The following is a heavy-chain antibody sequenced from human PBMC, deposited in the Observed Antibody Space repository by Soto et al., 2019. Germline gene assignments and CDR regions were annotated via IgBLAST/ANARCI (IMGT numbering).Heavy chain of an antibody. D-gene: IGHD2-2*01. CDR3: ARDRCSSTSCTSSWFDP. CDR2: ISAYNGNT. CDR1: GYTFTSYG. J-gene: IGHJ5*02. Sequence: ASVKVSCKASGYTFTSYGISWVRQAPGQGLEWMGWISAYNGNTNYAQKLQGRVTMTTDTSTSTAYMELRSLRSDDTAVYYCARDRCSSTSCTSSWFDPWGQGTLVTVSS. V-gene: IGHV1-18*01.